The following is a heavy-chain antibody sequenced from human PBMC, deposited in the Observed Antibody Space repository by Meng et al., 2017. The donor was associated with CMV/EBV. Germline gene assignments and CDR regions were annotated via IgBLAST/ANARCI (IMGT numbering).Heavy chain of an antibody. Sequence: ASVKVSCKASGYTFTSYGISWVRQAPGQGLEWMGWISAYNGNTNYAQELQGRVTMTTDTSTSTAYMELRSLRSDDTAVYYCARDPFIVVVPEVYGMDVWGQGTTVTVSS. CDR2: ISAYNGNT. D-gene: IGHD2-2*01. J-gene: IGHJ6*02. CDR1: GYTFTSYG. CDR3: ARDPFIVVVPEVYGMDV. V-gene: IGHV1-18*01.